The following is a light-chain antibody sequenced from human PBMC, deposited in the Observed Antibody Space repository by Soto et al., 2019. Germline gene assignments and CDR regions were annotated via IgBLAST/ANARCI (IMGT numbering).Light chain of an antibody. J-gene: IGKJ1*01. CDR3: MQALQPPWT. Sequence: DIVLTQSPLSLPVTPGEPASISCRSSQSLLQSNGNHYLDWYLQKPGQSPQVLIYLGSNRASGVPDRVSGSGSGTDFTLKISRVEAEDVGVYYCMQALQPPWTFGQGTEVEIK. V-gene: IGKV2-28*01. CDR2: LGS. CDR1: QSLLQSNGNHY.